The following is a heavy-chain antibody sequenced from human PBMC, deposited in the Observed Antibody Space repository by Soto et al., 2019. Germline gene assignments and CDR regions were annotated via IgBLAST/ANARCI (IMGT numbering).Heavy chain of an antibody. CDR1: GFTFSSYA. V-gene: IGHV3-23*01. D-gene: IGHD6-19*01. CDR3: AKVPIAVAGKYRGYYFDY. CDR2: ISGSGGST. Sequence: GGSLRLSCAASGFTFSSYAMSWVRQAPGKGLEWVSAISGSGGSTYYADSVKGRFTISRDNSKNTLYLQMNSLRAEDTAVYYCAKVPIAVAGKYRGYYFDYWGQGTLVTVSS. J-gene: IGHJ4*02.